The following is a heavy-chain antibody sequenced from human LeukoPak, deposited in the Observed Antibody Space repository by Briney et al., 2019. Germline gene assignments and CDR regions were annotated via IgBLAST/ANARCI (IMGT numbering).Heavy chain of an antibody. CDR2: ISGSGGIT. Sequence: GGSLRLSCAASGFTFSSYAMNWVRQAPGKGLEWVSGISGSGGITYYADSVKGRFTISRDNSKNMLYLQMNSLRVEDTAVYYCAKQYDFWSGPDYWSQGTLVTVSS. J-gene: IGHJ4*02. D-gene: IGHD3-3*01. V-gene: IGHV3-23*01. CDR3: AKQYDFWSGPDY. CDR1: GFTFSSYA.